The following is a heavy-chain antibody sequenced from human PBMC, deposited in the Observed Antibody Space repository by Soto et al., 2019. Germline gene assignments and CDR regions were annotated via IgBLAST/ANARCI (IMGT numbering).Heavy chain of an antibody. CDR1: VYSFTSYW. D-gene: IGHD3-22*01. CDR2: IDPSDSYT. CDR3: ACSKWYYYDSSGYYSYYFDY. Sequence: GESLKISCKGSVYSFTSYWISWVRQMPGKGLEWMGRIDPSDSYTNYSPSFQGHVTISADKSISTAYLQWSSLKASDTAMYYCACSKWYYYDSSGYYSYYFDYWGQGTLVTVSS. V-gene: IGHV5-10-1*01. J-gene: IGHJ4*02.